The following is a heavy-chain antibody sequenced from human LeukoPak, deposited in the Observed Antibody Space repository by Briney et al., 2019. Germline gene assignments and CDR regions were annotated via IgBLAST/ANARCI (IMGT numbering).Heavy chain of an antibody. Sequence: GGSLRLSCAASGFMFSSYAMSWVRQAPGKGLEWVSAISGSGGSTYYADSVKGRFTISRDNSRNTLYLQMSSLRAEDTAVYYCAKRGPIYSASPGNYFDYWGQGTLVTVSS. CDR3: AKRGPIYSASPGNYFDY. V-gene: IGHV3-23*01. J-gene: IGHJ4*02. CDR2: ISGSGGST. CDR1: GFMFSSYA. D-gene: IGHD3-10*01.